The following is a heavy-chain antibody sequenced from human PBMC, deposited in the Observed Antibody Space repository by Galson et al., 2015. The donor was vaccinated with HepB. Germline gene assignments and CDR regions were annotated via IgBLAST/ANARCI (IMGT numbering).Heavy chain of an antibody. CDR3: ARAYCAGDCYPRLYYYYYGMDV. V-gene: IGHV1-69*13. J-gene: IGHJ6*02. Sequence: SVKVSCKASGGTFSSYAIGWVRQAPGQGLEWMGGIIPIFGTANYAQKFQGRVTITADESTSTAYMELSSLRSEDTAVYYCARAYCAGDCYPRLYYYYYGMDVWGQGTTVTVSS. CDR1: GGTFSSYA. CDR2: IIPIFGTA. D-gene: IGHD2-21*02.